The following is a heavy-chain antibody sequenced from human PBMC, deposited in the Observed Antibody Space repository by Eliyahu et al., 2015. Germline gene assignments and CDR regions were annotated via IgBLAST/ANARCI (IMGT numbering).Heavy chain of an antibody. CDR3: ASYYGDYVDLYYYYGMDV. V-gene: IGHV4-39*01. Sequence: QLQLQESGPGLVKPSETLSLTCTVSGGSISXXSYYWGWIRQPXGKGLEWIGSIYYXGSTYYNPSLKSRVTISVDTSKNQFSLKLSSVTAADTAVYYCASYYGDYVDLYYYYGMDVWGQGTTVTVSS. CDR1: GGSISXXSYY. CDR2: IYYXGST. D-gene: IGHD4-17*01. J-gene: IGHJ6*02.